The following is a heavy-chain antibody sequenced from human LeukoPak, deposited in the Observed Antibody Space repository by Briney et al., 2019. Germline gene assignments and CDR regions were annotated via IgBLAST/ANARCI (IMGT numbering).Heavy chain of an antibody. Sequence: PSETLSLTCTVSGVSISSSNSYWGWIRQPPGKGLEWIGSIYYSGNTYYNASLKSQVSISIDTSKNQFSLRLTSVTAADTAVYYCARRRTIRWPRYSSGYSVGYFDYWGQGTLVTVPS. V-gene: IGHV4-39*01. J-gene: IGHJ4*02. CDR1: GVSISSSNSY. CDR3: ARRRTIRWPRYSSGYSVGYFDY. CDR2: IYYSGNT. D-gene: IGHD3-22*01.